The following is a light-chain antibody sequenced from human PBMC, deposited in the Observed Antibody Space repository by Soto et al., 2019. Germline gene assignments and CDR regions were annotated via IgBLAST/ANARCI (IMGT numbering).Light chain of an antibody. Sequence: EIVMTQSPATLSVSPWETATLSCRASQSINFGLAWYRQKPGQAPRLLIYGASTRATGTPARFSGSGSGTDFTLTISSLQSEDFALYYCQQYNKWPLITFGQGTRLEIK. V-gene: IGKV3D-15*01. CDR3: QQYNKWPLIT. CDR2: GAS. J-gene: IGKJ5*01. CDR1: QSINFG.